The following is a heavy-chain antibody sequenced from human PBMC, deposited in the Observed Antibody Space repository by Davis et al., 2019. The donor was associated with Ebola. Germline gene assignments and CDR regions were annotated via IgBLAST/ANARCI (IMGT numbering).Heavy chain of an antibody. J-gene: IGHJ6*02. D-gene: IGHD6-6*01. CDR3: AREAARPWYYWYYGMDV. V-gene: IGHV3-30*04. CDR2: ISYDGSNK. Sequence: PGGSLRLSCAASGFTFSSYAMHWVRQAPGKGLEWVAVISYDGSNKYYADSVKGRFTISRDNSKNTLYLQMNSLRAEDTAVYYCAREAARPWYYWYYGMDVWGQGTTVTVSS. CDR1: GFTFSSYA.